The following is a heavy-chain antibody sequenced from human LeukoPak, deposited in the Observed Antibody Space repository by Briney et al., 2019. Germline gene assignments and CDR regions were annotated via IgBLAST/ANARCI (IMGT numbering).Heavy chain of an antibody. CDR3: AKGGLAAGGIDH. D-gene: IGHD6-13*01. CDR2: IWYDGGNK. Sequence: GGSLRLSCGASGFTFSNYAMHWVRQAPGKELDWVAIIWYDGGNKYYADSVRGRFTISRDQSKNIVFLQMNSLRVEDTALYYCAKGGLAAGGIDHWGQGVLVTVSP. V-gene: IGHV3-33*03. CDR1: GFTFSNYA. J-gene: IGHJ4*02.